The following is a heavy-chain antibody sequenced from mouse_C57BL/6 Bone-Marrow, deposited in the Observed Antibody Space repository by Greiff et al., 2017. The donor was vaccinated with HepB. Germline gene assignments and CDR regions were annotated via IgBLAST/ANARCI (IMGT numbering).Heavy chain of an antibody. Sequence: EVQLMESGEGLVKPGGSLKLSCAASGFTFSSYAMSWVRQTPEKRLEWVAYISSGGDYIYYADTVKGRFTISRDNARNTLYLQMSSLKSEDTAMYYCTREDYDGYQAWFAYWGQGTLVTVSA. CDR1: GFTFSSYA. CDR3: TREDYDGYQAWFAY. J-gene: IGHJ3*01. V-gene: IGHV5-9-1*02. D-gene: IGHD2-3*01. CDR2: ISSGGDYI.